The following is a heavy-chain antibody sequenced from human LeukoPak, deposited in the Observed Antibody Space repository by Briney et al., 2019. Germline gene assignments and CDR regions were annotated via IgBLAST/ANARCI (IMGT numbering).Heavy chain of an antibody. CDR2: IDYSGST. J-gene: IGHJ5*02. D-gene: IGHD3-22*01. Sequence: QPLTHTHPDSGAPIISHRLYQSCIRPPPETKLEWIAYIDYSGSTKYNPSLKSRVTITLDTSKNQFSLKLSSVTAADTAVYYCAREGDSSGYYYVPWFDPWGQGTLVTVSS. CDR3: AREGDSSGYYYVPWFDP. CDR1: GAPIISHRLY. V-gene: IGHV4-61*01.